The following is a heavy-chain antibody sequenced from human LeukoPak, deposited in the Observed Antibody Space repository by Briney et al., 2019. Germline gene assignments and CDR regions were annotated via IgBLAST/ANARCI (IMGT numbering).Heavy chain of an antibody. CDR1: GFTFSSYE. D-gene: IGHD6-19*01. V-gene: IGHV3-23*01. CDR2: LSGGGDAT. Sequence: QPGGSLRLSCAASGFTFSSYEMNWVRQAPGKGLEWVSTLSGGGDATYYAASVKGRFTISRDNSKSTLSLQMNSLRAEDTAVYYCAKERMVVAGADAFDIWGQGTMVTVSS. J-gene: IGHJ3*02. CDR3: AKERMVVAGADAFDI.